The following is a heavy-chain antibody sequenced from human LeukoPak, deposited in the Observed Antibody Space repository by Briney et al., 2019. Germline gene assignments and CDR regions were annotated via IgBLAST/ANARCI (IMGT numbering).Heavy chain of an antibody. CDR3: AGVGGSRWGGSFLDY. CDR1: GYSISSGYY. Sequence: SETLSLTCTVSGYSISSGYYWGWIRQPPGKGLEWIGSIYHSGSTYYNPSLKSRVTISVDTSKNQFSLKLSSVTAADTAVYYCAGVGGSRWGGSFLDYWGQGTLVTVSS. CDR2: IYHSGST. J-gene: IGHJ4*02. D-gene: IGHD1-26*01. V-gene: IGHV4-38-2*02.